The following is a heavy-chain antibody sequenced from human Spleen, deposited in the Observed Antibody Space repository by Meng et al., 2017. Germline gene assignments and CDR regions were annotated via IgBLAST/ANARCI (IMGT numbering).Heavy chain of an antibody. CDR1: GGSVSSGSYY. CDR2: IYYSGST. V-gene: IGHV4-61*01. CDR3: ARGPVAGRNWYFDL. Sequence: VYAQESGPGLVKPSETLSLPCTVSGGSVSSGSYYWSWIRQPPGKGLEWIGYIYYSGSTNYNPSLKSRVTISVDTSKNQFSLKLSSVTAADTAVYYCARGPVAGRNWYFDLWGRGTLVTVSS. J-gene: IGHJ2*01. D-gene: IGHD1-26*01.